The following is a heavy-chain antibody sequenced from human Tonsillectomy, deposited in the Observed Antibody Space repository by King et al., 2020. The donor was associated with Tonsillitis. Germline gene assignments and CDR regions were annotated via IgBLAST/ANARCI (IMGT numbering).Heavy chain of an antibody. CDR2: INPNSGDT. CDR3: ARVRGGYSYTGLDAFDI. D-gene: IGHD5-18*01. V-gene: IGHV1-2*02. Sequence: LQLVQSGAEVKKPGASVKVSCKASGYTFTGYYIHWVRQAPGQGLEWMGRINPNSGDTDYAQNLQGRVTMTRDTSFSTAYMELTRLRSDDTAVYYCARVRGGYSYTGLDAFDIWGQGTMVTVSS. J-gene: IGHJ3*02. CDR1: GYTFTGYY.